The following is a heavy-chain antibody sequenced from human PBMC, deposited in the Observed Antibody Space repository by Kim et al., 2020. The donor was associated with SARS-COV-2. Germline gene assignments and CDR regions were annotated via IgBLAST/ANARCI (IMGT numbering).Heavy chain of an antibody. Sequence: SETLSLTCSVSGGSMNSFYWSWIRQSPGQGLEWIGYVYYSGITKYNRSLRSRVTISIDMSKNQFSLNLRSVTAADSAVYYCARGFYTNSWYPNLDYSGQG. CDR2: VYYSGIT. D-gene: IGHD6-13*01. CDR3: ARGFYTNSWYPNLDY. CDR1: GGSMNSFY. J-gene: IGHJ4*02. V-gene: IGHV4-59*01.